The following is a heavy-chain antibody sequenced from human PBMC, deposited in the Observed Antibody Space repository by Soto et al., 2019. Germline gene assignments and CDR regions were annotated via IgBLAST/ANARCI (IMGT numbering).Heavy chain of an antibody. CDR2: ISESGGST. J-gene: IGHJ4*02. V-gene: IGHV3-23*01. Sequence: EVQLLESGGGLVQPGGSLRLSCVASGFSFSTYAMSWVRQAPGKGLEWVSGISESGGSTDYADSVKGRFTISRDNSRNTPYLQMDGLRVEETAVYYCAKNMVELGFDYWGQGTLATVSS. CDR1: GFSFSTYA. CDR3: AKNMVELGFDY. D-gene: IGHD3-10*01.